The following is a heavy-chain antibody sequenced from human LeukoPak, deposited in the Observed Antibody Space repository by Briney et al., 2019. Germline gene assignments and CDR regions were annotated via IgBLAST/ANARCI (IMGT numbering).Heavy chain of an antibody. J-gene: IGHJ6*03. CDR3: ARRGIAAAGTSGWDFYYYYYMDV. D-gene: IGHD6-13*01. CDR1: GGSFSGYY. V-gene: IGHV4-34*01. Sequence: SETLSLTCAVYGGSFSGYYWSWIRQPPGKGLEWIGEINHSGSTNYNPSLKSRVTISVDTSKNQFSLKLSSVTAADTAVYYCARRGIAAAGTSGWDFYYYYYMDVWGKGTTVTISS. CDR2: INHSGST.